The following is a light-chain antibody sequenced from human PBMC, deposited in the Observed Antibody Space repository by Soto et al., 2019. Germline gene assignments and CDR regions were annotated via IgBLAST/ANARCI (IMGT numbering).Light chain of an antibody. V-gene: IGKV3-20*01. Sequence: EIVLTQSPATLSLSPGERGTLSCRASQTVTNNYLAWYQQKPGQAPRLLIYGASRRATGIPDRFSSSGSGTDFTLTISRLEPEDFAVYYCQQVAFSPRTFGQGTKLEIK. CDR2: GAS. CDR1: QTVTNNY. CDR3: QQVAFSPRT. J-gene: IGKJ2*01.